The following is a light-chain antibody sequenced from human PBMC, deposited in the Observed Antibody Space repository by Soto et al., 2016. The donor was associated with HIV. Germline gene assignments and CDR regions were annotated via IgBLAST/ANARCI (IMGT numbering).Light chain of an antibody. CDR3: NSRDIQWSPSWV. CDR1: SLRSYY. Sequence: SSELTQDPAVSVALGQTVTIRCQGDSLRSYYASWYQQKPGHAPLLVISGNKRPSGIPDRFSGSSSGDTSSLTITGPQAEDDADYYCNSRDIQWSPSWVFGPGTKVTVL. J-gene: IGLJ1*01. V-gene: IGLV3-19*01. CDR2: GN.